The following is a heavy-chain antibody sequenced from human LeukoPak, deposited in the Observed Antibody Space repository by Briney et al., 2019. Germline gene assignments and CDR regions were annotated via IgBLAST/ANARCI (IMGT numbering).Heavy chain of an antibody. J-gene: IGHJ4*02. CDR2: IYYSGST. Sequence: SQTLSLTCTVSGGSISSGDYYWSWIRQPPGKGLEWIGYIYYSGSTYYNPSLKGRVTISVDTSKNQFSLKLSSVTAADTAVYYCARVNGGYSYGYSVYYWGQGTLVTVSS. CDR3: ARVNGGYSYGYSVYY. CDR1: GGSISSGDYY. V-gene: IGHV4-30-4*01. D-gene: IGHD5-18*01.